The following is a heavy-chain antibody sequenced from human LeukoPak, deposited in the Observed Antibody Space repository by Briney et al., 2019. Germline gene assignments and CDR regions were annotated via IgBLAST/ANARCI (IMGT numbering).Heavy chain of an antibody. V-gene: IGHV1-18*01. CDR2: ITDYNGNT. D-gene: IGHD1-14*01. CDR3: ARDNPTGGNDYGMDV. J-gene: IGHJ6*02. CDR1: GYTFTDYA. Sequence: ASVKVSCKASGYTFTDYAINWVRQAPGQGLEWMGWITDYNGNTNYAQKFQGRVTMTSDTSTSTAYMELRSLRSDGTAVYYCARDNPTGGNDYGMDVWGQGTTVTVSS.